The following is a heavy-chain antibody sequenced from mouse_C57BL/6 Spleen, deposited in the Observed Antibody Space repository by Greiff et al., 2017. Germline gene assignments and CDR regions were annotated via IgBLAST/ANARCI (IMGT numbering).Heavy chain of an antibody. V-gene: IGHV2-6*03. CDR2: IWSDGST. CDR3: ARSRNWEDYAMDY. D-gene: IGHD4-1*01. J-gene: IGHJ4*01. CDR1: GFSLTSYG. Sequence: QVQLQQSGPGLVAPSQSLSITCTVSGFSLTSYGVHWVRQPPGKGLEWLVVIWSDGSTTYNSALKSRLSISKDNSKSQVFLKMNSLQTDDTAMYYCARSRNWEDYAMDYWGQGTSVTVSS.